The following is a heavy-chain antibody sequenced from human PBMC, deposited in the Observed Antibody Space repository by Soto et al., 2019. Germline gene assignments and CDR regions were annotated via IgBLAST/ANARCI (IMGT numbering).Heavy chain of an antibody. CDR2: ISGRGDNT. Sequence: GGALRLSCAASGFTFSSYAMSWVRQAPGKGLEWVSAISGRGDNTYYADSVKGRFTISRDNSKNTLYLQMNSLRAEDTAVYYCAISRYSSSWYYFDYWGQGTLVTVSS. CDR3: AISRYSSSWYYFDY. J-gene: IGHJ4*02. V-gene: IGHV3-23*01. D-gene: IGHD6-13*01. CDR1: GFTFSSYA.